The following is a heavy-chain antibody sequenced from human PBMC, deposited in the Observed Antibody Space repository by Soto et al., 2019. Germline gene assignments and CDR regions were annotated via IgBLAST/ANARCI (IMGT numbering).Heavy chain of an antibody. J-gene: IGHJ6*03. V-gene: IGHV3-74*01. CDR3: TRDAYYDFWSGYSAYYYYYMDV. CDR1: GFTFSSYW. CDR2: INGDGSST. D-gene: IGHD3-3*01. Sequence: PGGSLRLSCAASGFTFSSYWMHWVRQAPGKGLVWVSRINGDGSSTTHADSVRGRFTISRDNTKNTLYLQMNSLRAEDTAVYYCTRDAYYDFWSGYSAYYYYYMDVWGKGTTVTV.